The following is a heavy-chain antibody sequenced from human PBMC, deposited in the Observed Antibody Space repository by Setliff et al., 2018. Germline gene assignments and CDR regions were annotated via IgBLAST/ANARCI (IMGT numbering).Heavy chain of an antibody. V-gene: IGHV4-59*01. Sequence: LSLTCTVSGGSISTYYWSWIRQTPVKGLEWIGYVYYSGTTNYNPLFKSRVTISVDRPKNQFSLKLSSVTVADTGVYYCARDSALHSYHYDSSGYLDYWGQGALVTVSS. CDR3: ARDSALHSYHYDSSGYLDY. J-gene: IGHJ4*02. CDR1: GGSISTYY. CDR2: VYYSGTT. D-gene: IGHD3-22*01.